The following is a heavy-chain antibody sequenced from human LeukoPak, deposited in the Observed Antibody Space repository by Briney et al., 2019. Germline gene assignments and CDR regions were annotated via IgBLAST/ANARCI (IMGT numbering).Heavy chain of an antibody. V-gene: IGHV3-23*01. CDR3: AKDMDSCCWYRRAPYYFDY. Sequence: VWSLRLSYAASRFSFRRYSMSWLRQAPGKGRGGAAAISGSGCSTYYAVYVMGRFTISRVSTKNTLYLQMNSLRAEDTAVYYRAKDMDSCCWYRRAPYYFDYWGQGTLVTVSS. J-gene: IGHJ4*02. CDR1: RFSFRRYS. D-gene: IGHD6-19*01. CDR2: ISGSGCST.